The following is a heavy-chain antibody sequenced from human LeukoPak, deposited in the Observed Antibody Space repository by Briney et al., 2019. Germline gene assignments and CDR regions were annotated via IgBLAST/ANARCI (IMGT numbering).Heavy chain of an antibody. Sequence: SETLSLTCAVSGGSFSGYYWSWIRQPPGKGLEWIGEINNSGSCNYNPSLKCRVTISVNTSKHHFSLKLSSVTAADTAVYYCARVGTIVRGVINYYYCVMDVWGQGTTVTVSS. CDR2: INNSGSC. CDR1: GGSFSGYY. CDR3: ARVGTIVRGVINYYYCVMDV. J-gene: IGHJ6*02. D-gene: IGHD3-10*01. V-gene: IGHV4-34*01.